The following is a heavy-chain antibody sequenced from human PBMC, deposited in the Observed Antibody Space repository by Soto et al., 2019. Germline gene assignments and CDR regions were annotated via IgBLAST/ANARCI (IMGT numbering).Heavy chain of an antibody. J-gene: IGHJ4*02. CDR1: GFTFSNAW. V-gene: IGHV3-15*01. CDR2: IKSKTDGGTT. D-gene: IGHD4-17*01. CDR3: AKKGTYGDYPLFDY. Sequence: GGSLRLSCAASGFTFSNAWMSWVRQAPGKGLEWVGRIKSKTDGGTTDYAAPVKGRFTISRDNSKNTLYLQMNSLRVEDTAVYYCAKKGTYGDYPLFDYWGQGTLVTVSS.